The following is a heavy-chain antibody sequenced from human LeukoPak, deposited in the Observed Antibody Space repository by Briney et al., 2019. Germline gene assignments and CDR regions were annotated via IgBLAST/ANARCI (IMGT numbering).Heavy chain of an antibody. J-gene: IGHJ4*02. Sequence: PGGSLRLSCAASGXTFSSYVMHWVRQAPGEGLEWVAVISYDGSNKYYADFVKGRFTISRDNSKNTLYLQMNSLRAEDTAVYYCAREVPSGWFRPFDYWGQGTLVTVSS. CDR1: GXTFSSYV. CDR3: AREVPSGWFRPFDY. CDR2: ISYDGSNK. D-gene: IGHD6-19*01. V-gene: IGHV3-30*03.